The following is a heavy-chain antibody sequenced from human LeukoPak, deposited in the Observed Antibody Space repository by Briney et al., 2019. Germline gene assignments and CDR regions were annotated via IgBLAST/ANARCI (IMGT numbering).Heavy chain of an antibody. CDR1: GFTFSSYG. D-gene: IGHD3-3*02. CDR2: IRSKAYGGAT. CDR3: TRSPFDNISTFDD. J-gene: IGHJ4*02. Sequence: GGSLRLSCAASGFTFSSYGMHWVRQAPGKGLEWVGFIRSKAYGGATEYAASVKGRFTISRDDSKSIAYLQMNSLKTEDTALYYCTRSPFDNISTFDDWGQGTLVTVSS. V-gene: IGHV3-49*04.